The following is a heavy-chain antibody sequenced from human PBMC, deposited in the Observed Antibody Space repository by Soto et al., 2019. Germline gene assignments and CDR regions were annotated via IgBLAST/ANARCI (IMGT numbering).Heavy chain of an antibody. D-gene: IGHD6-19*01. CDR1: GGSFSGYY. Sequence: QVQLQQWGAGLLKPSETLSLTCAVYGGSFSGYYWSWIRQPPGKGLEWIGEINHSGSTNSNPSLRSPVTISVYASKNQFSLKLSSVTASDTAVYYCARRPGITLARRTRFGYWGQGTLVTVSS. CDR3: ARRPGITLARRTRFGY. CDR2: INHSGST. V-gene: IGHV4-34*01. J-gene: IGHJ4*02.